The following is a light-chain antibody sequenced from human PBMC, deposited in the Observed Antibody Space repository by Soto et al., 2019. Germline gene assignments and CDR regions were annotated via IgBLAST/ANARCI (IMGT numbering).Light chain of an antibody. CDR1: QSVSSN. CDR3: QQDKDWPPLT. Sequence: EIVMTQSPATLSVSPGERATLSCRASQSVSSNLAWYQQKPGQAPRLLMYGASTRATGIPARFSGSGSGTEFTLTISSLQSEDFAVYYCQQDKDWPPLTFGGGTKLEIK. CDR2: GAS. V-gene: IGKV3-15*01. J-gene: IGKJ4*01.